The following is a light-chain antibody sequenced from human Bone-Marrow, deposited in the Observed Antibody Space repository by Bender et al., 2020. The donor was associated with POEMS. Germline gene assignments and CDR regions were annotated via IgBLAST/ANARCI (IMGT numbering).Light chain of an antibody. CDR3: SSYAGNNFVV. Sequence: QSALTQPRSVSGSPGQSVTISCTGTSSDVGGYGYVSWYQQHPGKAPKVMIYEVSKRPSGVPDRFSGSKSGNMASLTVSGLQAEDEADYYCSSYAGNNFVVFGGGTKLTVL. J-gene: IGLJ2*01. CDR1: SSDVGGYGY. V-gene: IGLV2-11*01. CDR2: EVS.